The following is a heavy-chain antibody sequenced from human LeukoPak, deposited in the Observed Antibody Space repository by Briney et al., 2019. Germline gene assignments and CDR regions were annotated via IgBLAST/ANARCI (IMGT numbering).Heavy chain of an antibody. Sequence: QTGGSLRLSCAASGFTFSSYAMSWVRQAPGKGLEWVSTISGSGSSTYYTDSVKGRFTISRDNSKNTLYLQMNSLRAEDTAVYYCAKAPRTIFGVAIRFDYWGQGTLVTVSS. CDR1: GFTFSSYA. CDR3: AKAPRTIFGVAIRFDY. D-gene: IGHD3-3*01. CDR2: ISGSGSST. J-gene: IGHJ4*02. V-gene: IGHV3-23*01.